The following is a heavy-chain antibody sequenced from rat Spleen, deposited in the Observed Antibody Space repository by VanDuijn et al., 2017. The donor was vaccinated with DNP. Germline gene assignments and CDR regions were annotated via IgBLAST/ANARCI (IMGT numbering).Heavy chain of an antibody. Sequence: EVQLVESGGDLVQPGRSLKLSCAASEFTFNNYWMNWIRQVPGKGLEWVASITSSGGSTYYPDSVKGRFTISRDNAKNTLYLQMNSLRSEDTATYYCTRWGFMDAWGQGTSVTVSS. J-gene: IGHJ4*01. CDR1: EFTFNNYW. CDR3: TRWGFMDA. V-gene: IGHV5-31*01. CDR2: ITSSGGST. D-gene: IGHD4-3*01.